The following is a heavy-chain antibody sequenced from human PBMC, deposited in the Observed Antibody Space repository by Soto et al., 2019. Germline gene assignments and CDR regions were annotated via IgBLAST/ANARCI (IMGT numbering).Heavy chain of an antibody. CDR2: FDPEDGET. D-gene: IGHD3-22*01. Sequence: ASVNVSLKFSGYTLTELSMHWVRQAPGKGLEWMGGFDPEDGETIYAQKFQGRVTMTEDTSTDTAYMELSSLRSEDTAVYYCATGPPYYYDSSGVSFGYWGQGTLVTVSS. CDR3: ATGPPYYYDSSGVSFGY. J-gene: IGHJ4*02. CDR1: GYTLTELS. V-gene: IGHV1-24*01.